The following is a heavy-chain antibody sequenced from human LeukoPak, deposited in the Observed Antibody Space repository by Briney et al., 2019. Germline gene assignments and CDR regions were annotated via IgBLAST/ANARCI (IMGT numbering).Heavy chain of an antibody. V-gene: IGHV1-2*02. CDR2: INPNSGGT. D-gene: IGHD2-2*01. J-gene: IGHJ4*02. CDR1: GYTFTGYY. Sequence: ASVKVSCKASGYTFTGYYMHWVRQAPRQGLEWMGWINPNSGGTNYAQKFQGRVTMTRDTSISTAYMELSRLRSDDTAVYYCARVYCSSTSCYPYYFDYWGQGTLVTVSS. CDR3: ARVYCSSTSCYPYYFDY.